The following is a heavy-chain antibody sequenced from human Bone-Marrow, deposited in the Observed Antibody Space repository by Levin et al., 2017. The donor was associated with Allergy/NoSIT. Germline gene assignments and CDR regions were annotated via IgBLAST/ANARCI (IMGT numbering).Heavy chain of an antibody. J-gene: IGHJ5*02. CDR2: IYWDDDK. CDR1: GFSLNTIGAG. V-gene: IGHV2-5*02. D-gene: IGHD3-10*01. Sequence: NASGPTLVKPTQTLTLTCTFTGFSLNTIGAGVGWIRQSPGKALEWLALIYWDDDKRYSPSLKSRLSVTRDTAKNQVVLTMANMDPVDTATYYCAYGSPGSVATGSRSWFDPWGQGTLVTVSS. CDR3: AYGSPGSVATGSRSWFDP.